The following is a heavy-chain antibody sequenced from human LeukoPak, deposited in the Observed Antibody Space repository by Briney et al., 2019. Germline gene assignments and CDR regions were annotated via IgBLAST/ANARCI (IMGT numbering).Heavy chain of an antibody. J-gene: IGHJ4*02. CDR3: AKGSGSSCYSPCDY. CDR1: GFTFSSYA. Sequence: GGSLRLSCIASGFTFSSYAMGWVRQAPGKGLEWVSVICANDGNTYYADAVKGRFTISRDNSKDTLYLQMDSLRAEDTAVYYCAKGSGSSCYSPCDYWGQGILVTVSS. D-gene: IGHD2-15*01. CDR2: ICANDGNT. V-gene: IGHV3-23*01.